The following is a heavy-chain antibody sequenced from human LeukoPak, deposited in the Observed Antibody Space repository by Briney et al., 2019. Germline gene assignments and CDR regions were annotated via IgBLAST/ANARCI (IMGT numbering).Heavy chain of an antibody. CDR1: GFTFSSYA. CDR3: ARDHVIAAAGTFDY. Sequence: PGRSLRLSCAASGFTFSSYAMHWVRQAPGKGLEWVAVISYDRSNKYYADSVKGRFTISRDNSKNTLYLQMNSLRAEDTAVYYCARDHVIAAAGTFDYWGQGTLVTVSS. D-gene: IGHD6-13*01. J-gene: IGHJ4*02. CDR2: ISYDRSNK. V-gene: IGHV3-30-3*01.